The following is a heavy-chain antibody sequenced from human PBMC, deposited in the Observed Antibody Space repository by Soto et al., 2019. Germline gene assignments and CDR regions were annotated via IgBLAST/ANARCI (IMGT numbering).Heavy chain of an antibody. CDR2: IYPGGVNI. D-gene: IGHD2-15*01. Sequence: ASVKVSCKAIGYSFTSHYMHWVRQAPGQGLEWMGRIYPGGVNIAYAQKFQGRVTMTKNTSISTVYMELSSLKSEDTAVYYCARDGYCSGGSCYSVPVFDYWGQG. V-gene: IGHV1-46*01. CDR3: ARDGYCSGGSCYSVPVFDY. J-gene: IGHJ4*02. CDR1: GYSFTSHY.